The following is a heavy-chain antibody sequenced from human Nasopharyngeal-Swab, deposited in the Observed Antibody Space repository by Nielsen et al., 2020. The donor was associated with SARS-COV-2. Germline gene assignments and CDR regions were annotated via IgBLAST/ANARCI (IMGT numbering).Heavy chain of an antibody. V-gene: IGHV3-23*01. CDR2: VSGRDST. Sequence: WIRQPPGKGLEWVSSVSGRDSTYYADSVKGRFTISRDISKNTLYLQMNNLRAEDTAVYYCAKDRNSAYYYYYMDVWGKGTTVTVSS. CDR3: AKDRNSAYYYYYMDV. J-gene: IGHJ6*03. D-gene: IGHD1-26*01.